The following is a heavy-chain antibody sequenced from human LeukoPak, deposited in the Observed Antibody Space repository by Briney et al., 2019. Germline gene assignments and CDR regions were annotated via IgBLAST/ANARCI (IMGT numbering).Heavy chain of an antibody. Sequence: PSETLSLTCAVYGGSFSGYYWSWIRQPPGKGLEWIGEINHSGSTNYNPSLKSRVTISVDTSKNQFSLKLSSVTAADTAVYYCARLMYSSGWYRLGSWFDPWGQGTLVTVSS. CDR2: INHSGST. J-gene: IGHJ5*02. CDR3: ARLMYSSGWYRLGSWFDP. V-gene: IGHV4-34*01. D-gene: IGHD6-19*01. CDR1: GGSFSGYY.